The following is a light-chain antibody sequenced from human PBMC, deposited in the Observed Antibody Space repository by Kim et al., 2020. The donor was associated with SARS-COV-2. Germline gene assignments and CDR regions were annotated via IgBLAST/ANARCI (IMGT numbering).Light chain of an antibody. V-gene: IGLV2-8*01. CDR1: SINVGNYNS. CDR3: SSYAGSNNYV. Sequence: QAVTIPCTETSINVGNYNSVSGYQQRPGKAPKLMIYEVTKRPSGVPDRFSGSKSGNTASLTVSGLQAEDEAEYYCSSYAGSNNYVSGTGTKVTVL. J-gene: IGLJ1*01. CDR2: EVT.